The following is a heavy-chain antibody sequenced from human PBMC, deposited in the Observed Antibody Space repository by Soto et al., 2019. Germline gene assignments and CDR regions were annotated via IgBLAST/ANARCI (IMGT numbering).Heavy chain of an antibody. CDR1: SGSISSGGYY. CDR3: AGEAAYCGGDCCRVFQH. D-gene: IGHD2-21*02. V-gene: IGHV4-31*03. J-gene: IGHJ1*01. Sequence: QVQLQESGPGLVKPSQTLSLTCTVSSGSISSGGYYWSWIRQHPGKGLEWIGYIYYSGSTYYNPSLQSRCTMSVATSNNRIALTLRSVTAAATAVDYCAGEAAYCGGDCCRVFQHWGQGTLVTVSS. CDR2: IYYSGST.